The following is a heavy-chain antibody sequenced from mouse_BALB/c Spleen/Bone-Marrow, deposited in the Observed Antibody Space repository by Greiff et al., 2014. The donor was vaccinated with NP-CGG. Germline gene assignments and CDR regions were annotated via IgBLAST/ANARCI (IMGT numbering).Heavy chain of an antibody. CDR2: IDPASGNT. J-gene: IGHJ3*01. CDR1: GFNIKDTF. CDR3: AHDAPFTY. V-gene: IGHV14-3*02. Sequence: VQLKHSGADLVKPEASVKLSCTTSGFNIKDTFMHWVKQRPEQGLEWIGRIDPASGNTKYDPKFQGKATITADTSSNKVSLQLSGLTSEDTAVYYCAHDAPFTYWGQGTLVTVSA. D-gene: IGHD2-3*01.